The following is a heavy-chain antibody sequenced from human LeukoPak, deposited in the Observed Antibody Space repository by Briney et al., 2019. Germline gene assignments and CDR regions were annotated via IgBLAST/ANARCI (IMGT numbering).Heavy chain of an antibody. CDR1: GYTFTSYY. J-gene: IGHJ4*02. Sequence: ASVRVSCKASGYTFTSYYLHWVQQAPGQGLEWMGIINPSDGSTNYAQKFQDRVTMTRDTSTSTVYMELSSLRSEDTAVYYCARDLDYGEKSEDYWGQGTLVTVSS. CDR3: ARDLDYGEKSEDY. D-gene: IGHD4/OR15-4a*01. CDR2: INPSDGST. V-gene: IGHV1-46*01.